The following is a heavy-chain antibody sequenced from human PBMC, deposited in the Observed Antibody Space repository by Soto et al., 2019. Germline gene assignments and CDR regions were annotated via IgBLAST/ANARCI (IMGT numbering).Heavy chain of an antibody. D-gene: IGHD5-12*01. J-gene: IGHJ6*03. CDR1: GGSISSYY. V-gene: IGHV4-59*08. CDR3: ARGLRLGHYYYYMDV. CDR2: IYYSGST. Sequence: SETLSLTCTVSGGSISSYYWSWIRQPPGKGLEWIGYIYYSGSTNYNPSLKSRVTISVDTSKNQFSLKLSSVTAADTAVYYCARGLRLGHYYYYMDVWGKGTTVTVSS.